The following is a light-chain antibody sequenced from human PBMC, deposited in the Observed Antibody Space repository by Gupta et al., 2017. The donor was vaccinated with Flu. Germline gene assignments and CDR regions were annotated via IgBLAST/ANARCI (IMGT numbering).Light chain of an antibody. V-gene: IGKV2-30*01. J-gene: IGKJ1*01. Sequence: DVVMTQSPLTLPVTLGQPASTSCSSSQSLVYSDGNTYLHWFQQRPGHSPRRLIYTVSNRESGVPDRFSGSGSGTDFTLKISRVEAEDVGIYYCMQGAHWPWAFGQGTKVEIK. CDR1: QSLVYSDGNTY. CDR2: TVS. CDR3: MQGAHWPWA.